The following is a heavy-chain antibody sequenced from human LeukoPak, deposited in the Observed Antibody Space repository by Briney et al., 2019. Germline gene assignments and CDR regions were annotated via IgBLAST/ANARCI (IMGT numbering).Heavy chain of an antibody. CDR3: ARDSFPTTVTTPFDY. CDR2: ISSSSSYI. D-gene: IGHD4-17*01. J-gene: IGHJ4*02. CDR1: GFTFSSYW. Sequence: GGSLRLSCAASGFTFSSYWMHWVRQAPGKGLEWVSSISSSSSYIYYADSVKGRFTISRDNAKNSLYLQMNSLRAEDTAVYYCARDSFPTTVTTPFDYWGQGTLVTVSS. V-gene: IGHV3-21*01.